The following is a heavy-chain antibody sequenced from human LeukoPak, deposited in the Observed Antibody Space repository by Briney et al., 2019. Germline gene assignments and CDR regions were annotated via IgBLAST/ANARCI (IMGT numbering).Heavy chain of an antibody. CDR2: IIPIFGTA. J-gene: IGHJ4*02. V-gene: IGHV1-69*05. CDR1: GGTFSSYA. CDR3: ARDGVVVTGHFDY. Sequence: GASVKVSCKASGGTFSSYAISWVRQAPGQGLEWMGRIIPIFGTANYAQKFQGRVTITTDESTSTAYMELRSLRSEDTAVYSCARDGVVVTGHFDYWGQGTLVTVSS. D-gene: IGHD2-15*01.